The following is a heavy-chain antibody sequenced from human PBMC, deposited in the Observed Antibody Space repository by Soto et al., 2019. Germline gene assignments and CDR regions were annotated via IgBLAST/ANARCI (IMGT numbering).Heavy chain of an antibody. Sequence: GGARRLSCAGSGGTFSRYWMHWVRQVPGKGLVWVANIVSDGSRTTYADSVKGRFTISRDNAKNTLYLQMDSLRVEDTAVYYCASAANAEPFDSWGQGT. CDR1: GGTFSRYW. J-gene: IGHJ4*02. CDR2: IVSDGSRT. D-gene: IGHD2-15*01. V-gene: IGHV3-74*01. CDR3: ASAANAEPFDS.